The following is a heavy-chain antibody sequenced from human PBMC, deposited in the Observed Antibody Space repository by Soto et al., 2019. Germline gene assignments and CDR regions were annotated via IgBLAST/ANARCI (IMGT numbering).Heavy chain of an antibody. CDR3: ATKGRSLYDSSGSDYYYFDY. D-gene: IGHD3-22*01. V-gene: IGHV1-24*01. J-gene: IGHJ4*01. CDR1: GYTLTELS. Sequence: ASVKVSCKVSGYTLTELSMHWVRQAPGKGLECMGGFDPEDGETIYAQKFQGRVTMTEDTSTDTAYMGLGSLRSEDTAVYYCATKGRSLYDSSGSDYYYFDYWG. CDR2: FDPEDGET.